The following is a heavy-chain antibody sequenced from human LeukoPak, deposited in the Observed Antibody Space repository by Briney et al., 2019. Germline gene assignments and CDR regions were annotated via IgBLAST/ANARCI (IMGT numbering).Heavy chain of an antibody. Sequence: SETLSLTCTVSGVSISTTSYYWVWIRQTPGKGLEWIGCMLYRGSTYYSPSLRSRVIISVAASKNQFFLTLIAAAAAATAVYYWARQGGWGGALSFFDSWGQGTLVTVSS. CDR1: GVSISTTSYY. V-gene: IGHV4-39*01. J-gene: IGHJ4*02. CDR2: MLYRGST. CDR3: ARQGGWGGALSFFDS. D-gene: IGHD3-16*01.